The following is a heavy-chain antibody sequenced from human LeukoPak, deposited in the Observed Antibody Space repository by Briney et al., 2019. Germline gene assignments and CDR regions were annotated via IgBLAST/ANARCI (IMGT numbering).Heavy chain of an antibody. V-gene: IGHV1-46*01. CDR1: GYTFTSYY. CDR3: ARVFLRHDAFDI. CDR2: INPSGGST. Sequence: ASVKVSCKASGYTFTSYYMHWVRQAPGQGLEWMGIINPSGGSTSYAQKFQGRVTITADKSTSTAYMELSSLRSEDTAVYYCARVFLRHDAFDIWGQGTMVTVSS. J-gene: IGHJ3*02.